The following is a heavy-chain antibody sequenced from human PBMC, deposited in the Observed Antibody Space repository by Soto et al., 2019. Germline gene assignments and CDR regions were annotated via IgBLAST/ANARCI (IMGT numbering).Heavy chain of an antibody. D-gene: IGHD5-18*01. Sequence: EVQLVESGGGLVQPGGSLRLSCAASGFTFSKYWIHWVRQAPGKGLLWFSRIKGDESTTNYADSVKGRFTISRDNANDVVFLHMNTMTADDTAVYYCARGGYGLWLNDYWGQGTLVTVSS. CDR2: IKGDESTT. J-gene: IGHJ4*02. CDR3: ARGGYGLWLNDY. V-gene: IGHV3-74*01. CDR1: GFTFSKYW.